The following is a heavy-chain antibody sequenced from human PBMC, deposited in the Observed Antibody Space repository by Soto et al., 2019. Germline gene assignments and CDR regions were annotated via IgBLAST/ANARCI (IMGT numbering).Heavy chain of an antibody. V-gene: IGHV4-31*03. CDR3: ARARMVRGIIYYYGMDV. Sequence: QVQLQESGPGLVKSSQTLSLTCTVSGGSISSDGNYWSWIRQHPGKGLEWIGYIYYSGSTNYNPSLNGRVTISVDTSKNQFSLKLSSVTAADTAVYYCARARMVRGIIYYYGMDVWGQGTTVTVSS. J-gene: IGHJ6*02. CDR1: GGSISSDGNY. CDR2: IYYSGST. D-gene: IGHD3-10*01.